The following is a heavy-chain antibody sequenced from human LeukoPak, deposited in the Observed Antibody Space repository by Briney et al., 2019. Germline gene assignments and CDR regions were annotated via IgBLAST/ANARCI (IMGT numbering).Heavy chain of an antibody. Sequence: SGGSLRLSCAASGFTFSSYGMHWVRQAPGKGLEWVAVISYDGSNKYYADSVKGRLTISRDNSKNTLYLQMNSLRAEDTAVYYCAKVKVDYGDYGPTDYYYGMDVWGQGTTVTVSS. CDR2: ISYDGSNK. CDR1: GFTFSSYG. J-gene: IGHJ6*02. V-gene: IGHV3-30*18. CDR3: AKVKVDYGDYGPTDYYYGMDV. D-gene: IGHD4-17*01.